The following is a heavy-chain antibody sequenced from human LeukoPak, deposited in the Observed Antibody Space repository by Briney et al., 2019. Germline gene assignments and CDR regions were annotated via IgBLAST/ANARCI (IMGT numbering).Heavy chain of an antibody. Sequence: SQTLSLTCTVSGGSISSGGYYWSWIRQHPGKGLEWIGYIYYSGSTYYNPSLKSRVTISVDTSKNQFSLKLSSVTAADTAVYYCARNIVVVPAAFTWYFDLWGRGTLVTVSS. CDR3: ARNIVVVPAAFTWYFDL. V-gene: IGHV4-31*03. D-gene: IGHD2-2*01. CDR2: IYYSGST. CDR1: GGSISSGGYY. J-gene: IGHJ2*01.